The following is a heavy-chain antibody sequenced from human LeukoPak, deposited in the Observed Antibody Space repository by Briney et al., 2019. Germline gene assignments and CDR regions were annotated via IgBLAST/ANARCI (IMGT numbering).Heavy chain of an antibody. Sequence: ASVKVSCKASGYTFTSYVIHWVRQAPGQRLEWMGWINAGNGNTKYSQEFQDRVTITRDTSASTAYMELSSLRSEDMAVYYCARARYETRIWPKSRYDYYHYMDVWGKGTTVTISS. J-gene: IGHJ6*03. D-gene: IGHD3-3*01. CDR3: ARARYETRIWPKSRYDYYHYMDV. CDR1: GYTFTSYV. V-gene: IGHV1-3*03. CDR2: INAGNGNT.